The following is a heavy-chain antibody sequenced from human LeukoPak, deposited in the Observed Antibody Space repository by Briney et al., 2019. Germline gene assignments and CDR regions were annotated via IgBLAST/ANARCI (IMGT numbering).Heavy chain of an antibody. CDR3: ANPMMGAQEARHYYYYGMDV. CDR1: GFTFSSYG. J-gene: IGHJ6*02. Sequence: PGRSLRLSCAASGFTFSSYGMHWVRQAPGKGLEWVAVIWYDGSNKYYADSVKGRFTISRDNSKNTLYLQMNSLRAEDTAVYYCANPMMGAQEARHYYYYGMDVWGQGTTVTVSS. D-gene: IGHD3-16*01. CDR2: IWYDGSNK. V-gene: IGHV3-33*06.